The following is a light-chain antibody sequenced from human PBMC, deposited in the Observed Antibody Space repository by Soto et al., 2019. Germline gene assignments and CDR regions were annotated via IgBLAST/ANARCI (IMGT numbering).Light chain of an antibody. V-gene: IGKV3-15*01. CDR3: QQYVTSPAWT. J-gene: IGKJ1*01. CDR2: DAS. Sequence: EIVMTQSPATLSVSPGERATLSCRASQSVSRSLAWYQQKPGQAPRLLIYDASTRATGIPARFSGIGSGTEFILTISSLQSEDFAVYYCQQYVTSPAWTFGQGTKVDIK. CDR1: QSVSRS.